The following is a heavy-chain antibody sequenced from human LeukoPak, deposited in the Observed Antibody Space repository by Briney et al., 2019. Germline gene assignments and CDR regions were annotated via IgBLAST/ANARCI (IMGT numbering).Heavy chain of an antibody. CDR2: VYSGGNT. Sequence: GGSLRLSCAAAEFSVSSNYMSWVRQASGKGLECVSVVYSGGNTDYADSVKGRFTISRDNSKNTLYLQMNSLRTEDMALYYCTRATDPSKGMDVWGQGTTVTVSS. CDR3: TRATDPSKGMDV. CDR1: EFSVSSNY. D-gene: IGHD4-11*01. J-gene: IGHJ6*02. V-gene: IGHV3-53*01.